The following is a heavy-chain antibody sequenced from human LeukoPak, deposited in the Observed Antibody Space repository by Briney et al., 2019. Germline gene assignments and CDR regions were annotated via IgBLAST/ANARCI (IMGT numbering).Heavy chain of an antibody. J-gene: IGHJ3*02. CDR2: IKQDGSEK. V-gene: IGHV3-7*01. CDR1: GGSMTDSRYS. CDR3: ARGGNVAFDI. Sequence: ETLSLTCAVSGGSMTDSRYSWVWIRQAPGKGLEWVANIKQDGSEKYYVDSVKGRFTISRDNAKNSVYLQMNSLRAEDTAIYYCARGGNVAFDIWGQGTMVTFSS.